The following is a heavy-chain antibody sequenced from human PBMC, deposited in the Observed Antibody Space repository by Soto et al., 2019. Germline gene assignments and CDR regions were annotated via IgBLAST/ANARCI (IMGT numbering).Heavy chain of an antibody. J-gene: IGHJ4*02. CDR3: ARESGTVTTIYFDY. CDR1: GGSISSYC. CDR2: IYYSGST. D-gene: IGHD4-17*01. Sequence: PSETLSHTCTVSGGSISSYCWSWIRQPPGKGLEWIGYIYYSGSTNYNPSLKSRVTISVDTSKNQFSLKLSSVTAADTAVYYCARESGTVTTIYFDYWGQGTLVTVSS. V-gene: IGHV4-59*01.